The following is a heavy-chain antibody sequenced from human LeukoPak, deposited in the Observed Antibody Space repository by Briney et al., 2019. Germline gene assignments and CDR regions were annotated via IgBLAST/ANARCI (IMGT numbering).Heavy chain of an antibody. CDR2: IYYSGST. J-gene: IGHJ4*02. D-gene: IGHD3-9*01. Sequence: SGAPSLPCTFSGGSLSSSCYYWGWVPPPPGEGVGGIGSIYYSGSTYYNPSLKSRVTISVDTSKNQFSLKLSSVTAADTAVYYCARAYGFYNLDYWGQGTLVTVSS. CDR3: ARAYGFYNLDY. V-gene: IGHV4-39*07. CDR1: GGSLSSSCYY.